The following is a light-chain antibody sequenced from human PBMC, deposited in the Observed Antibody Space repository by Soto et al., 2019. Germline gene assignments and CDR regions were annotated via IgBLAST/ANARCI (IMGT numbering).Light chain of an antibody. V-gene: IGKV3-20*01. Sequence: EIVLTQSPGTLSLSSGERATLSCRASQSVSSSYLAWYQQKPGQAPRLLIYGASSRATGIPDRFSGSGSGTDFTLTISRLEPEDFAVYYCQQYGNSPVTFGQGTKVEVK. CDR2: GAS. J-gene: IGKJ1*01. CDR1: QSVSSSY. CDR3: QQYGNSPVT.